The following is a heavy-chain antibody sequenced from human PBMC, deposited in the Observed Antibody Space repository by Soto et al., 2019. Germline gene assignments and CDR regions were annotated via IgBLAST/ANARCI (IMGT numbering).Heavy chain of an antibody. Sequence: PSETLSLTWTVSGGSISSGGSYWSWIHPHPGKGLEWIGYISYSGSTYHNPSLKSRVTISVDTSKNQFSLTLSSVTAADTSVYYCARALSKQLDYFDYWGQGTLVTVSS. V-gene: IGHV4-31*02. CDR2: ISYSGST. CDR3: ARALSKQLDYFDY. CDR1: GGSISSGGSY. D-gene: IGHD6-13*01. J-gene: IGHJ4*02.